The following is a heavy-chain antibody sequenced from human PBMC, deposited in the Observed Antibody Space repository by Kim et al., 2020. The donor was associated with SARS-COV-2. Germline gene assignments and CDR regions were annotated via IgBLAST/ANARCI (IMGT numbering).Heavy chain of an antibody. J-gene: IGHJ4*02. V-gene: IGHV4-39*01. D-gene: IGHD3-22*01. CDR3: ATTAPSMIVVDKADY. CDR1: GGSISSSSYY. Sequence: SETLSLTCTVSGGSISSSSYYWGWIRQPPGKGLEWIGSIYYSGSTYYNPSLKSRVTISVDTSKNQFFLKLSSVTAADTAVYYCATTAPSMIVVDKADYWGQGTLVTVSS. CDR2: IYYSGST.